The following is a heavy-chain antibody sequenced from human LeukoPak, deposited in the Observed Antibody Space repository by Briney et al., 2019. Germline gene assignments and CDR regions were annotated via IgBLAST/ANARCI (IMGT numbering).Heavy chain of an antibody. J-gene: IGHJ4*02. CDR3: ARGLVRGFDY. Sequence: GSLRLSCAASGFTFSSYSMHWVRQAPGKGLEWVSSISSSSSYIYYADSVKGRFTISRDNAKNSLYLQMNSLRDEDTAVYYCARGLVRGFDYWGQGTLVTVSS. CDR2: ISSSSSYI. D-gene: IGHD3-10*01. CDR1: GFTFSSYS. V-gene: IGHV3-21*01.